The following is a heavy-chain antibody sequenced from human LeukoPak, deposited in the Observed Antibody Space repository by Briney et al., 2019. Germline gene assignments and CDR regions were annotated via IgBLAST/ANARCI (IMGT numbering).Heavy chain of an antibody. V-gene: IGHV3-21*01. Sequence: GGSLRLSCAASGFTFSSYSMNWVRQAPGKGLEWVSSISSSSSYIHYADSVKGRFTISRDNAKNSLYLQMNSLRAEDTALYYCARTHCSGGSCYSNDCWGQGTLVTVPS. CDR3: ARTHCSGGSCYSNDC. CDR2: ISSSSSYI. J-gene: IGHJ4*02. D-gene: IGHD2-15*01. CDR1: GFTFSSYS.